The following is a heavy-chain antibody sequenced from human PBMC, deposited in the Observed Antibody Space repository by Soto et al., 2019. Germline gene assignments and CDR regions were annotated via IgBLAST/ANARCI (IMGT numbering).Heavy chain of an antibody. J-gene: IGHJ5*02. CDR3: AKLSCTSSTCYFPGWFDP. CDR2: VYYSGSS. CDR1: GDSISGGASF. D-gene: IGHD2-2*01. V-gene: IGHV4-31*03. Sequence: PSETLSLTCTVSGDSISGGASFWSWIRQPPWKGLEWIANVYYSGSSYYNPSLKSRLTISVDTTKNQFSLQLKSMTAADTAVYYCAKLSCTSSTCYFPGWFDPWGQGTLVTVSS.